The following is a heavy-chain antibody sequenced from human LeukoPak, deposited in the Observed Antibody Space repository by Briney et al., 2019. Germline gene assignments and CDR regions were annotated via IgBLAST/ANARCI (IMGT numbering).Heavy chain of an antibody. J-gene: IGHJ4*02. V-gene: IGHV3-30-3*01. CDR2: ISYDGSNK. CDR1: GFTFSSYA. Sequence: PGGSLRLSCAASGFTFSSYAMHWVRQAPGKGLEWVAVISYDGSNKYYADSVKGRFTISRDNSKNTLYLQMNSLRAEDTAVYYCARDSSVDIVATIYFDYWGQGTLVTVSS. CDR3: ARDSSVDIVATIYFDY. D-gene: IGHD5-12*01.